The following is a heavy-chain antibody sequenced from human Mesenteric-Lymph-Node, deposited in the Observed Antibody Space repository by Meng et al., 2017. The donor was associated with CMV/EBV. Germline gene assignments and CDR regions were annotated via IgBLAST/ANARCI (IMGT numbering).Heavy chain of an antibody. CDR3: AHMHSSSSTFWVKAKYYFDY. CDR1: TSGVA. D-gene: IGHD6-6*01. CDR2: IYWDDDP. V-gene: IGHV2-5*02. Sequence: TSGVAVGWIRQPPGKALEWLALIYWDDDPRYSPSLKNRLTITKDTSKNQVVLTMTNMDPVDSATYYCAHMHSSSSTFWVKAKYYFDYWGQGTLVTVSS. J-gene: IGHJ4*02.